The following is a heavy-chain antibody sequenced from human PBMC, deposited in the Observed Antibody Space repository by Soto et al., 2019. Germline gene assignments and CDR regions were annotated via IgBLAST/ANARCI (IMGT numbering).Heavy chain of an antibody. Sequence: SETLSLTCAVSGGSISSGGYSWSCMRQPPGKGLEWIGYIYHSGSTYYNPSLKSRVTISVDRSKNQFSLKLSSVTAADTAVYYCARGGKYYYDSSGYSWFDPWGQGTLVTVSS. J-gene: IGHJ5*02. CDR2: IYHSGST. CDR1: GGSISSGGYS. D-gene: IGHD3-22*01. CDR3: ARGGKYYYDSSGYSWFDP. V-gene: IGHV4-30-2*01.